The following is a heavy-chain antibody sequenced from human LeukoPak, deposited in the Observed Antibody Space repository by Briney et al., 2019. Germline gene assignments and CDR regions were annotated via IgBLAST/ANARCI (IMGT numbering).Heavy chain of an antibody. J-gene: IGHJ4*02. CDR2: ISYDGSIK. CDR3: AKSYDNGWYVCDY. CDR1: GFTFSNFA. V-gene: IGHV3-30*09. D-gene: IGHD6-19*01. Sequence: PGGSLRLSCAASGFTFSNFAMNWVRQAPGKGLEWVAFISYDGSIKSYADSVKGRFAVSRDNSKNTPYLQMNSLRPEDTAFYYCAKSYDNGWYVCDYWGQGTLVTVSS.